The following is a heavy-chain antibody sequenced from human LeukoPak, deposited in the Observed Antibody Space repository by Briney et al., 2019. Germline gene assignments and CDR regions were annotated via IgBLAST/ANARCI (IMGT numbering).Heavy chain of an antibody. CDR2: IYYSGST. V-gene: IGHV4-59*08. D-gene: IGHD3-22*01. Sequence: SETLSLTCTVSGGSISSYYWSWIRQPPGKGLEWIGYIYYSGSTNYNPSLKSRVTISVDTSKNQFSLKLSSVTAADTAVYYCARHSGYYYDSSGYELDYWGQGALVTVSS. CDR1: GGSISSYY. CDR3: ARHSGYYYDSSGYELDY. J-gene: IGHJ4*02.